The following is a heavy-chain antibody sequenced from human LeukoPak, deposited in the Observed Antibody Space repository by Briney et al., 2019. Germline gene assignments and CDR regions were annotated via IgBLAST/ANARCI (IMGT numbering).Heavy chain of an antibody. CDR2: IYYSGST. J-gene: IGHJ3*02. D-gene: IGHD2-15*01. Sequence: PSETLSLTCTVSGGSISSYYWSWIRQPPGKGLEWIGYIYYSGSTNYNPFLKSRVTISVDTSKNQFSLKLSSVTAADTAVYYCARRRGGDAFDIWGQGTMVTVSS. V-gene: IGHV4-59*08. CDR3: ARRRGGDAFDI. CDR1: GGSISSYY.